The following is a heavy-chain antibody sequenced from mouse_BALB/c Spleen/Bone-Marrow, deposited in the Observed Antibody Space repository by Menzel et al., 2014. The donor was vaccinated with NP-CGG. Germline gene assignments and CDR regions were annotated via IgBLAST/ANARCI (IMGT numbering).Heavy chain of an antibody. Sequence: VKLHESGAELVKPGASVKLSCKASGYTFTSYWMHWVKQRPGQGLEWIGEINPSNGRTNYNEKFKSKATLTVDKSSSTAYMQLSSLTSEDSAVYYCARRATTVVATDYWGQGTTLTVSS. D-gene: IGHD1-1*01. CDR1: GYTFTSYW. CDR3: ARRATTVVATDY. CDR2: INPSNGRT. J-gene: IGHJ2*01. V-gene: IGHV1S81*02.